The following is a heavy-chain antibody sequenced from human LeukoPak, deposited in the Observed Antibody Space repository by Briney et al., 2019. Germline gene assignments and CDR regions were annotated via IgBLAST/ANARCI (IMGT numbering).Heavy chain of an antibody. V-gene: IGHV3-48*03. CDR3: ARVHYDILTGYYGWFDP. J-gene: IGHJ5*02. CDR1: GFTISSYE. D-gene: IGHD3-9*01. Sequence: GGSLRLSCAASGFTISSYEMNWVRQAPGKGLEWVSYISSSGSTIYYADSVKGRFTISRDNAKNSLYLQMNSLRAEDTAVYYCARVHYDILTGYYGWFDPWGHGTLVTVSS. CDR2: ISSSGSTI.